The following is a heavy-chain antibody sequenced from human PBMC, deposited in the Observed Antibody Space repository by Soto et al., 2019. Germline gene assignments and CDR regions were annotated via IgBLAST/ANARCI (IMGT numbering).Heavy chain of an antibody. D-gene: IGHD3-22*01. CDR1: GGTFSSYA. CDR3: ARYSYDSSGYYPHIFAY. V-gene: IGHV1-69*01. Sequence: QVQLVQSGAEVKQPGSAVKVSCKASGGTFSSYAISWVRQSHGQGREWMGVIIPILGTANYAQNFQFRVTITADESTSTADMELSSVSSEDTAVYYCARYSYDSSGYYPHIFAYWGQGTLITVS. CDR2: IIPILGTA. J-gene: IGHJ4*02.